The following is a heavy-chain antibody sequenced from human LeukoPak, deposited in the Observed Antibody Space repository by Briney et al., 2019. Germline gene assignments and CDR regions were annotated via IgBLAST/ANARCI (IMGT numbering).Heavy chain of an antibody. V-gene: IGHV3-7*01. D-gene: IGHD6-13*01. J-gene: IGHJ4*02. CDR3: ARTPQGIAAAWNYYFDY. CDR2: IKQDGSEK. Sequence: PGGSLSLSCEASGFTFGSYWLSCIRRAPGRGLEGVANIKQDGSEKYYVDSVKGRFTISRDNAKNSLYLQMNSLRAEDTAVYYCARTPQGIAAAWNYYFDYWGQGTLVTVSS. CDR1: GFTFGSYW.